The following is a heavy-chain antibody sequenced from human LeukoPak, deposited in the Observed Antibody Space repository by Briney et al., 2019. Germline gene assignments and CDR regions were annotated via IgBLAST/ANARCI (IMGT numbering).Heavy chain of an antibody. D-gene: IGHD1-26*01. J-gene: IGHJ4*02. Sequence: SQTLSLTCTVSGGSISSGDYYWSWIRQPPGKGLEWVGYIYYSGSTYYNPSLKSRVTISVDTSKNQFSLKLSSVTAADTAVYYCARGKGGSYPYYFDYWGQGTLVTVSS. V-gene: IGHV4-30-4*08. CDR2: IYYSGST. CDR1: GGSISSGDYY. CDR3: ARGKGGSYPYYFDY.